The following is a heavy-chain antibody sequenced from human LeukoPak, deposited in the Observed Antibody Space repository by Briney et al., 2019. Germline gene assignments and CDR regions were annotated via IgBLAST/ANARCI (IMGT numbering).Heavy chain of an antibody. CDR3: ARDGDYDILSGP. V-gene: IGHV1-69*06. CDR1: GGTFSSYA. J-gene: IGHJ5*02. Sequence: SVKVSCKASGGTFSSYAISWVRQAPGQGLEWMGGIIPIFGTANYAQKFQGRVTITADKSTSTAYMELSSLRSEDTAVYYCARDGDYDILSGPWGQGTLVTVSS. D-gene: IGHD3-9*01. CDR2: IIPIFGTA.